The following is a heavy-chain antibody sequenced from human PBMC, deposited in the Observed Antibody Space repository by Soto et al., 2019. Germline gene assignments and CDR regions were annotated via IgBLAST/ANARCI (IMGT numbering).Heavy chain of an antibody. D-gene: IGHD3-3*01. CDR2: INPNSGGT. J-gene: IGHJ6*02. V-gene: IGHV1-2*04. Sequence: ASVKVSCKASGYTFTGYYMHWVRQAPGLGLEWMGWINPNSGGTNYAQKFQGWVTMTRDTSISTAYMELSRLRSDDTAVYYCAREYYDFWSGRYGMDVWGQGTTVTVSS. CDR3: AREYYDFWSGRYGMDV. CDR1: GYTFTGYY.